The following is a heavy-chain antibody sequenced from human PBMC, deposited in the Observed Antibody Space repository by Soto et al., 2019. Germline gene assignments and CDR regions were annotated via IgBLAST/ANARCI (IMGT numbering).Heavy chain of an antibody. CDR2: ISAYNGNT. D-gene: IGHD2-21*02. V-gene: IGHV1-18*04. CDR3: ARPRYVTRLVYYFDS. CDR1: GYTFTSYG. J-gene: IGHJ4*02. Sequence: ASVKVSCKASGYTFTSYGISWVRQAPGQGLEWMGWISAYNGNTNYAQKLQGRVTMTTDTSTSTAYMEMRSLRSDDTAVYYCARPRYVTRLVYYFDSWGQGTLVTVSS.